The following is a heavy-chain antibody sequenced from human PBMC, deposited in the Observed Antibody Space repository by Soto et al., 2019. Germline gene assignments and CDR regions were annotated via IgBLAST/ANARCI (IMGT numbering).Heavy chain of an antibody. CDR3: AREVVAATPRLIYYGRDV. CDR1: GFTFSSYW. CDR2: IHNDGSTT. V-gene: IGHV3-74*01. Sequence: WGSLRLSCAASGFTFSSYWMHWVRQAPGKGLMWVSRIHNDGSTTRYADSVKGRFTISRDNAKNSLYLQMNSLRDEDTAVYYCAREVVAATPRLIYYGRDVWGQGTTVTVSS. D-gene: IGHD2-15*01. J-gene: IGHJ6*02.